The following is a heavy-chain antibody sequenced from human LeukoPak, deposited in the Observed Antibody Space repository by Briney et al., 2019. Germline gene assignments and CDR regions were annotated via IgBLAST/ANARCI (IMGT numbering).Heavy chain of an antibody. J-gene: IGHJ3*02. Sequence: GGSLRLSCAASGFTFSSYAMSWVRQAPGKGLEWVSAISGSGGSTYYADSVKGRFTISRDNFKNTLYLQMNSLRAEDTAVYYCAKDLSITMIVVVIRGAFDIWGQGTMVTVSS. D-gene: IGHD3-22*01. V-gene: IGHV3-23*01. CDR1: GFTFSSYA. CDR2: ISGSGGST. CDR3: AKDLSITMIVVVIRGAFDI.